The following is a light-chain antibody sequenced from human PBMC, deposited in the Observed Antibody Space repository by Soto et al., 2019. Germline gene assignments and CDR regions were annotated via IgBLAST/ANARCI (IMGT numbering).Light chain of an antibody. CDR1: QGIDNY. CDR2: DAS. J-gene: IGKJ5*01. V-gene: IGKV1-33*01. CDR3: QQHDDVPIT. Sequence: DIQMTQSPSSLSASVGDRVTITCQASQGIDNYLNWYQQKPGKAPKLLIYDASNLETGVPSRFSGSGFGTDFSCSTSSLHAEDIATYYCQQHDDVPITFGQGTRVEIK.